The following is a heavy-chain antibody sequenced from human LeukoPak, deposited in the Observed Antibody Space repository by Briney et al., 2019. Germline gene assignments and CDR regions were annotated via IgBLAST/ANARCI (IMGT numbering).Heavy chain of an antibody. J-gene: IGHJ6*02. V-gene: IGHV4-59*08. CDR2: IYYSGST. CDR1: GGSLSSYY. D-gene: IGHD6-13*01. Sequence: SETLSLTCTVSGGSLSSYYWSWIRQPPGKGLEWIGYIYYSGSTNYNPSLKSRVTISVDTSKNQFSLKLSSVTAADTAVYYCARHSSSWYEGPHYYYGMDVWGQGTTVTVSS. CDR3: ARHSSSWYEGPHYYYGMDV.